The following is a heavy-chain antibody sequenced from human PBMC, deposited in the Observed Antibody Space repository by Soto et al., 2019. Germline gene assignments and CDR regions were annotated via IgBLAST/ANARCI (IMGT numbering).Heavy chain of an antibody. CDR3: AREGSAVGYYGLDV. D-gene: IGHD1-26*01. CDR1: GFTFSNYV. V-gene: IGHV3-30-3*01. J-gene: IGHJ6*01. CDR2: VSFAGTNK. Sequence: QVQLVESGGGVVQPGRSLRLSCVASGFTFSNYVMHWVRRAPGKGLEWVAVVSFAGTNKYYPDSVKGRFTISRDNSRYTLSLEMHSLTAEDTAVYYCAREGSAVGYYGLDVWGQGTPVTVSP.